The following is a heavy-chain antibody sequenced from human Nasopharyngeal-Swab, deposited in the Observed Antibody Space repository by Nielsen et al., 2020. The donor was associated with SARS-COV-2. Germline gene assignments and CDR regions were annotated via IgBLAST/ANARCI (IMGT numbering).Heavy chain of an antibody. J-gene: IGHJ6*02. D-gene: IGHD3-9*01. V-gene: IGHV3-33*01. CDR1: GFTFSSYG. CDR2: IWYDGSNK. CDR3: AREDYDILTGYYQDYYYYYGMDV. Sequence: GESLKISCAASGFTFSSYGMHWVRQAPGKGLEWVAVIWYDGSNKYHADSVKGRFTISRDNSKNTLYLQMNSLRAEDTAVYYCAREDYDILTGYYQDYYYYYGMDVWGQGTTVTVSS.